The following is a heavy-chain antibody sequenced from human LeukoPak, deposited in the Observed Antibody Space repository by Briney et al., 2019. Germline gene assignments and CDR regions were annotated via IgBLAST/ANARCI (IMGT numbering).Heavy chain of an antibody. Sequence: GGSLRLSCSGSGFTFSVYSMNWVRQAPGKGLEWVSSITSKSNYIYYADSVKGQFTISRDNAMNSVFLQLNSLRAEDSAVYYCTSGLIAIESDNNLYQYMDVWGKGTTVTVSS. CDR2: ITSKSNYI. CDR1: GFTFSVYS. V-gene: IGHV3-21*01. D-gene: IGHD2-21*01. CDR3: TSGLIAIESDNNLYQYMDV. J-gene: IGHJ6*03.